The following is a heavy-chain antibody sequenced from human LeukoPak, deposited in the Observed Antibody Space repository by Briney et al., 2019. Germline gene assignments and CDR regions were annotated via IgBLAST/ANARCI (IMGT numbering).Heavy chain of an antibody. CDR2: ISGSGGST. D-gene: IGHD2-2*01. Sequence: AGGSLRLSCAASGFTFSSYAMSWVRQAQGKGLVWVSAISGSGGSTYYADSVKGRFTISRDNSKNTLYLQMNSLRAEDTAVYYCAKGADIVVVPAASPFYYYYGMDVWGQGTTVTVSS. CDR3: AKGADIVVVPAASPFYYYYGMDV. V-gene: IGHV3-23*01. J-gene: IGHJ6*02. CDR1: GFTFSSYA.